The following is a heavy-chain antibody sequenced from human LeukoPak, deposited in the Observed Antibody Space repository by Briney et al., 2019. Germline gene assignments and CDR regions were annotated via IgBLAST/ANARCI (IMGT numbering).Heavy chain of an antibody. J-gene: IGHJ4*02. Sequence: GESLKISCKGSGYNFVNYWIGWVRQMPGKGLDWLGIIYPGDSNTRYSPSFQGQVTISADKSISTAYLQWSSLKTSDTAMYYCARGYSGYSTDYWGQGTLVTVSS. D-gene: IGHD5-12*01. CDR1: GYNFVNYW. CDR3: ARGYSGYSTDY. CDR2: IYPGDSNT. V-gene: IGHV5-51*01.